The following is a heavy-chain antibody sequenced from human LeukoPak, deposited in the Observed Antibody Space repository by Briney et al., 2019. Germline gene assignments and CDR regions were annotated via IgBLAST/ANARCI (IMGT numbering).Heavy chain of an antibody. V-gene: IGHV4-39*01. CDR2: IYYSGST. J-gene: IGHJ4*02. CDR3: ARHIGTSALDY. D-gene: IGHD2-2*01. CDR1: GGSISSTSYY. Sequence: AQTLSLACTVAGGSISSTSYYWGWIRQPPGKGLECIGSIYYSGSTFYNPSLKSRVTISVDTSRTQFSLKLSSVTASDTAVYYCARHIGTSALDYWGQGTLVTVSS.